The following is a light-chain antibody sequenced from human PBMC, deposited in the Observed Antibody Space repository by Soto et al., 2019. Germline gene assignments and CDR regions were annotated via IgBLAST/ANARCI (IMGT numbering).Light chain of an antibody. CDR3: QQYNNWPIT. J-gene: IGKJ5*01. V-gene: IGKV3-15*01. Sequence: IVLTQSPATPSVSPGERATLSCRASQSVSGDLAWYHHKPGQAPRLLIYDASTRALDTPARFAGSGAGTEFTLTISSLQSEDFAVYFCQQYNNWPITFGQGTRLEIK. CDR1: QSVSGD. CDR2: DAS.